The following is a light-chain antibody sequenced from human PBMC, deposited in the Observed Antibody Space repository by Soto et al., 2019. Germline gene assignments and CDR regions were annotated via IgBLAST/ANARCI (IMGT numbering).Light chain of an antibody. J-gene: IGKJ4*02. CDR1: QSVSRY. CDR2: DTS. CDR3: QQRYNWPPT. Sequence: ETVLTQSPGTLSLTSGERATLSCRASQSVSRYLAWYPQKPGQAPRLLIYDTSKRATGIPARFSGSGSLTDFTLTNSSLEPEDFAVYYSQQRYNWPPTYVVGTKVDIK. V-gene: IGKV3-11*01.